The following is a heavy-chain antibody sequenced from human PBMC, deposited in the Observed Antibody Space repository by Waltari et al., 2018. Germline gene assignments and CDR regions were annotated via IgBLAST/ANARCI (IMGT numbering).Heavy chain of an antibody. V-gene: IGHV3-49*04. J-gene: IGHJ3*02. Sequence: EVQLVESGGGLVQPGRSLRLSCTASGFTFGDYAMSWVRQAPGKGLEWVGFIRSKAYGGTTEYAASVKGRFTISRDDSKSTAYLQMNSLKTEDTAVYYCTRTYYYDSSGYYDAFDIWGQGTMVTVSS. CDR1: GFTFGDYA. CDR2: IRSKAYGGTT. D-gene: IGHD3-22*01. CDR3: TRTYYYDSSGYYDAFDI.